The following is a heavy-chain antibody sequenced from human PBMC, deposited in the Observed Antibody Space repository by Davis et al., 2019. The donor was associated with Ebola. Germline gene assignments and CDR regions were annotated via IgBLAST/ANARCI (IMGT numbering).Heavy chain of an antibody. CDR1: GGSMSSYY. D-gene: IGHD1-1*01. Sequence: SETLSLTCTVSGGSMSSYYWSWIRQPPGKGLEWIGYIYYSGSTNYNPSLKSRVTISVDTSKNQFSLKLSSVTAADTAVYYCARVKSWERGLYYYYGMDVWGQGTTVTVSS. CDR2: IYYSGST. V-gene: IGHV4-59*01. J-gene: IGHJ6*02. CDR3: ARVKSWERGLYYYYGMDV.